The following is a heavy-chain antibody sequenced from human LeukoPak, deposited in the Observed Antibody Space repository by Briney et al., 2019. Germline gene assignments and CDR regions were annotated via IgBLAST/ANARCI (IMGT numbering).Heavy chain of an antibody. CDR1: GFTFSSYS. CDR3: ARDGIPDAFDI. D-gene: IGHD1-26*01. Sequence: AGGSLRLSCAASGFTFSSYSMNWVRQAPGKGLEWVSSISSSSSYIYYADSVKGRFTISRDNAKNSLYLQMNSLRAEDTAVYYCARDGIPDAFDIWGQGTMVTVSS. J-gene: IGHJ3*02. V-gene: IGHV3-21*01. CDR2: ISSSSSYI.